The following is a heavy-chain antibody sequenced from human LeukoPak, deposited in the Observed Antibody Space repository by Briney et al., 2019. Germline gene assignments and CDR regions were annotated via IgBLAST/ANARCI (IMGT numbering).Heavy chain of an antibody. Sequence: SETLSLTCAVYGGSFSGYYWSWIRQPPGKGLEWIGEINHSGSTNYNPSLKSRVTISVDTSKNQFSLKLSSVTAADTAVYYCARGRKNLGDFGVVRYCVDIVATILTPFDYWGQGTLVTVSS. V-gene: IGHV4-34*01. CDR3: ARGRKNLGDFGVVRYCVDIVATILTPFDY. CDR1: GGSFSGYY. CDR2: INHSGST. D-gene: IGHD5-12*01. J-gene: IGHJ4*02.